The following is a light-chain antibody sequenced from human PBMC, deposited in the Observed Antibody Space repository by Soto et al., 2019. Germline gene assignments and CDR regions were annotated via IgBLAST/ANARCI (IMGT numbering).Light chain of an antibody. J-gene: IGLJ1*01. V-gene: IGLV2-14*01. CDR2: EVS. CDR3: SSLTTSFTYV. CDR1: SSDVGAYNY. Sequence: QSVLTRPASVSGSPGQSVAISCTGTSSDVGAYNYVSWYQQHPGKAPKLLLSEVSNRPSGVSDRFSGSKSGNTASLTISGLQAEYEADYCSSLTTSFTYVLGTGTKLTVL.